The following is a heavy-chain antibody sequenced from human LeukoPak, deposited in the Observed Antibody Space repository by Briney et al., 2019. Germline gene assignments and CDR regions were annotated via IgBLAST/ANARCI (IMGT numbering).Heavy chain of an antibody. CDR1: GGTFSSYA. Sequence: GSSVKVSCKASGGTFSSYAISWVRLAPGQGLEWMGGIIPIFGTANYAQKFQGRVTITADKSTSTAYMELSSLRSEDTAVYYCARPTSSGYYPFDYWGQGTLVTVSS. J-gene: IGHJ4*02. CDR2: IIPIFGTA. D-gene: IGHD3-22*01. CDR3: ARPTSSGYYPFDY. V-gene: IGHV1-69*06.